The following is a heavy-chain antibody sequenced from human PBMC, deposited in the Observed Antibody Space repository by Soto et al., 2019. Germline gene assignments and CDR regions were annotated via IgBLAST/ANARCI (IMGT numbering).Heavy chain of an antibody. Sequence: QVQLVQSGAEVKKPGSSVKVSCKASGGTFSSYAISWVRQAPGQGLEWTGGIIPIFGTANYAQKFQGRVTITADESTSTAYMELSSLRSEDTAVYYCARLSGSYYPYYFDYWGQGTLVTVSS. V-gene: IGHV1-69*01. CDR1: GGTFSSYA. J-gene: IGHJ4*02. D-gene: IGHD1-26*01. CDR2: IIPIFGTA. CDR3: ARLSGSYYPYYFDY.